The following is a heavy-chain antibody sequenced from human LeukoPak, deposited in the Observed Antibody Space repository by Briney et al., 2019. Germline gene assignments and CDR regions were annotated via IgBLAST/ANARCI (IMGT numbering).Heavy chain of an antibody. Sequence: SETLSLTCAVYGGSFSGYYWSWIRQPPGRGLEWIGEINHSGSTNYNPSLKSRVTISVDTSKNQFSLKLSSVTAADTAVYYCARRGLYGSGASNNYYYYMDVWGKGTTVTISS. CDR1: GGSFSGYY. CDR2: INHSGST. CDR3: ARRGLYGSGASNNYYYYMDV. V-gene: IGHV4-34*01. J-gene: IGHJ6*03. D-gene: IGHD3-10*01.